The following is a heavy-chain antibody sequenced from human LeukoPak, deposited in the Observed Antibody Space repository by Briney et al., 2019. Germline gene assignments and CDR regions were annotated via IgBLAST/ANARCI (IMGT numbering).Heavy chain of an antibody. CDR2: IYYGGST. Sequence: PSETLSLTCTVSGGSISSYYWSWIRQPPGKGLEWIGYIYYGGSTNYNPSLKSRVTISVNTSKNQFSLKLSSVTAADTAVYYCARLTYTSGNFDYWGQGTLVTVSS. D-gene: IGHD6-19*01. J-gene: IGHJ4*02. V-gene: IGHV4-59*01. CDR1: GGSISSYY. CDR3: ARLTYTSGNFDY.